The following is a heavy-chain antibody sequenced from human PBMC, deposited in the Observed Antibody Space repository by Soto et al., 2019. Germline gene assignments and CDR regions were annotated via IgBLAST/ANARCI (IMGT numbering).Heavy chain of an antibody. CDR1: GYSFTNFY. J-gene: IGHJ6*02. CDR3: ARGAVVVPNGLIAGMDV. CDR2: IDPSSGTT. Sequence: QVQLVQSGAEVRKPGASVKVSCKPSGYSFTNFYVHWVPQAPGQGLEWMGIIDPSSGTTSYTQKFQGRVTMTRDTSMSTVYMELSSLRSEDTAVYYCARGAVVVPNGLIAGMDVWGLGTTVTVSS. D-gene: IGHD2-15*01. V-gene: IGHV1-46*01.